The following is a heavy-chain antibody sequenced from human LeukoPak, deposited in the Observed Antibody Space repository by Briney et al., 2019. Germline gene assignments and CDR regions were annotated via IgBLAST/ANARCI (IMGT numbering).Heavy chain of an antibody. D-gene: IGHD3-3*01. CDR1: GFTFSTYW. CDR3: ARAPSEIGGYYPEYFRH. CDR2: IKSDGIT. V-gene: IGHV3-74*01. Sequence: GGSLRLSCAASGFTFSTYWMHWLRQAPGKGLVWVSRIKSDGITNYADSVKGRFTISRDNAKNTLSLQLNSLRDEDTGESYCARAPSEIGGYYPEYFRHWGQGTLVTVSS. J-gene: IGHJ1*01.